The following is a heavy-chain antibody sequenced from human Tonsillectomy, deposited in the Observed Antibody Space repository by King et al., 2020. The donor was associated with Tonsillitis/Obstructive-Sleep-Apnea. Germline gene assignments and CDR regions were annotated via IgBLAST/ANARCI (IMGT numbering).Heavy chain of an antibody. V-gene: IGHV3-15*07. D-gene: IGHD6-19*01. CDR3: TTSGYNSGWGYYYYGMDV. CDR1: GFTFDYAW. Sequence: VQLVESGGGLVKPGGSLRLSCAASGFTFDYAWMNWVRQAPGKGLEWVGRIKCKTDGGTTDYAAPVKGRVTISRDDSKNTLYLQMNSLKTEDTAVYYCTTSGYNSGWGYYYYGMDVWGQGTTVTVSS. J-gene: IGHJ6*02. CDR2: IKCKTDGGTT.